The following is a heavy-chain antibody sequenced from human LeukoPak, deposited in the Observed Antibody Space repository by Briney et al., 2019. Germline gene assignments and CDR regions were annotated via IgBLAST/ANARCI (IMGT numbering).Heavy chain of an antibody. CDR1: GFTFSSYA. D-gene: IGHD6-6*01. V-gene: IGHV3-30*01. CDR3: ARDRDSVGSSCFDY. J-gene: IGHJ4*02. Sequence: GRSLRLSCAASGFTFSSYAMHWVRQAPGKGLEWVAVISYDGSNKYYADSVKGRFTISRDNSKNTLYLQMNSLRAEDTAVYYCARDRDSVGSSCFDYWGQGTLATVSS. CDR2: ISYDGSNK.